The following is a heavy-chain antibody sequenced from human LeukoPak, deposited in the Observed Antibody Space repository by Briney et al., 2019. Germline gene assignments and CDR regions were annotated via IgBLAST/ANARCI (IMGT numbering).Heavy chain of an antibody. CDR1: GGSISSSSYY. D-gene: IGHD6-19*01. J-gene: IGHJ6*03. CDR2: IYYSGST. V-gene: IGHV4-39*07. Sequence: PSETLSLTCTVSGGSISSSSYYWGWIRQPPGKGLEWIGSIYYSGSTYYNPSLKSRVTISVDTSKNQFSLKLSSVTAADTAVYYCARGLRVVSSGWFRVNIHHYYYMDVWGKGTTVTVSS. CDR3: ARGLRVVSSGWFRVNIHHYYYMDV.